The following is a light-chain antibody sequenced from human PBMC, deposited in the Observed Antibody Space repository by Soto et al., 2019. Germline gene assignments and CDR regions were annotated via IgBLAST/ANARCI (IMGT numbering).Light chain of an antibody. V-gene: IGLV7-43*01. J-gene: IGLJ3*02. CDR2: STS. CDR1: TGAVTSGYY. Sequence: QAVVTQEPSLTVSPGGTVILTCASSTGAVTSGYYPNWFQQKPGQAPRALIYSTSNTHSWTPARFSGSLLGGKAALTLSGVQPEDEAEYYCLLYYGGTWVFGGGTKPTVL. CDR3: LLYYGGTWV.